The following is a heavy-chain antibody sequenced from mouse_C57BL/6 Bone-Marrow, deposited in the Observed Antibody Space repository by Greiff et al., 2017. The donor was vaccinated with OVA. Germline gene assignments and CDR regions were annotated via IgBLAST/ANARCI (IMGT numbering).Heavy chain of an antibody. CDR3: ARHEGVPQLGLAWFAY. Sequence: VQLQQSGAELVKPGASVKLSCKASGYTFTEYTIHWVKQRSGQGLEWIGWFYPGSGSIKYNEKFKDKATLTADKSSSTVYMELSRMTSEDSAVYFCARHEGVPQLGLAWFAYWGQGTLVTVSA. J-gene: IGHJ3*01. CDR2: FYPGSGSI. V-gene: IGHV1-62-2*01. CDR1: GYTFTEYT. D-gene: IGHD4-1*02.